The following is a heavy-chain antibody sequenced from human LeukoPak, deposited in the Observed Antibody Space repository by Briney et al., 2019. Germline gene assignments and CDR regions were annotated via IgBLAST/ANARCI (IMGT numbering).Heavy chain of an antibody. CDR1: GFTFSSYS. D-gene: IGHD2-15*01. Sequence: GGSLRLSCAASGFTFSSYSMNWVRQAPGKGLEWVSAISGSGGSTYYADSVKGRFTISRDNSKNTLYLQMNSLRAEDTAVYYCAKSRDLGYCSGGSCYGMDVWGQGTTVTVSS. J-gene: IGHJ6*02. CDR2: ISGSGGST. CDR3: AKSRDLGYCSGGSCYGMDV. V-gene: IGHV3-23*01.